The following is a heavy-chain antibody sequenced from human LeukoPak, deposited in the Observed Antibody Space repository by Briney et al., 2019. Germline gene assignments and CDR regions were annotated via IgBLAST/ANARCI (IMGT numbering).Heavy chain of an antibody. CDR3: ASLPGPPLLDAFDI. D-gene: IGHD2-15*01. CDR2: IIPIFGTA. J-gene: IGHJ3*02. CDR1: GGTFSSYA. V-gene: IGHV1-69*06. Sequence: SVKVSCKASGGTFSSYAISWVRQAPGQGLEWMGGIIPIFGTANYAQKFQGRVTITADKSTSTAYVELSSLRSEDTAVYYCASLPGPPLLDAFDIWGQGTMVTVSS.